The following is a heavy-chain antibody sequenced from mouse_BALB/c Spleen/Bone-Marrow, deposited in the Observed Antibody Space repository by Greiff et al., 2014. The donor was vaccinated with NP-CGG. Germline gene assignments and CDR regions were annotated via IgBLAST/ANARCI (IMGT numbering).Heavy chain of an antibody. J-gene: IGHJ2*01. V-gene: IGHV2-6-7*01. CDR2: IWGDGIT. Sequence: QVQLKESGPGLVAPSQSLSITCTVSGFSLTVYGVNWVRQPPGKGLEWLGMIWGDGITDYNSALKSRLSISKDDSKSQVFLKMNSLQTDDTARYYCAREGNYFDYWSQGTTLTVSS. CDR3: AREGNYFDY. CDR1: GFSLTVYG.